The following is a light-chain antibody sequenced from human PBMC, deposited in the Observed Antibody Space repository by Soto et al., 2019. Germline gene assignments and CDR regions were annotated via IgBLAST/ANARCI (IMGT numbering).Light chain of an antibody. CDR1: QSISSW. CDR2: KAS. V-gene: IGKV1-5*03. Sequence: DIQMTQSPSTLSASVGDRVTITCRASQSISSWLAWYQQKPGKAPKLLIYKASSLESGVPSRFSGSGSGTEFTLTISSLQPDDFATYYCQQFNVFGGGTKVDIK. CDR3: QQFNV. J-gene: IGKJ4*01.